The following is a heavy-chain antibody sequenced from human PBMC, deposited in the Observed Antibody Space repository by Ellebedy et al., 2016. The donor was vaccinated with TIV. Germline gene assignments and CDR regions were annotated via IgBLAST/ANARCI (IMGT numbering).Heavy chain of an antibody. CDR3: ATSATFIKRVRADY. CDR1: GYALASDS. CDR2: IVAHNGNR. J-gene: IGHJ4*02. Sequence: AASVKVSCKASGYALASDSISWVRQAPGQGLEWMGGIVAHNGNRYYKQSLQDRVTVTTDTSTNTAYMELRSLTSYDTAVYYCATSATFIKRVRADYWGQGTLVTVSS. D-gene: IGHD3-10*01. V-gene: IGHV1-18*04.